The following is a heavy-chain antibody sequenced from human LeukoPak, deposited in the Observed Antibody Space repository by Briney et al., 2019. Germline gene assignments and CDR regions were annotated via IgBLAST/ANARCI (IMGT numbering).Heavy chain of an antibody. D-gene: IGHD1-1*01. V-gene: IGHV3-30*02. CDR1: GFTFSSYG. CDR3: AKDPDPRSTGTFFDY. J-gene: IGHJ4*02. CDR2: IRYDGSNK. Sequence: PGGSLRLSCAASGFTFSSYGMHWVRQAPGKGLEWVAFIRYDGSNKYYADSVKGRFTISRDNSKNTLYLQMNSLRAEDTAVYYCAKDPDPRSTGTFFDYWGQGTLVTVSS.